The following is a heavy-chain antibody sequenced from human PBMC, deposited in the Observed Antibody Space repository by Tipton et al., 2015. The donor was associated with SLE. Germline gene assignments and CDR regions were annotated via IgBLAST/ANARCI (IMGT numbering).Heavy chain of an antibody. CDR3: ARGGDFSSSDYFAL. CDR1: GFAFDDYA. Sequence: SLRLSCAASGFAFDDYAMHWVRQAPGKGLEWVSTIYSGGSTFYADSVMGRFTISRQNSKSTVFLQMNSLRAEDTALYSCARGGDFSSSDYFALWGQGTLVAVSS. D-gene: IGHD6-6*01. J-gene: IGHJ4*02. CDR2: IYSGGST. V-gene: IGHV3-23*03.